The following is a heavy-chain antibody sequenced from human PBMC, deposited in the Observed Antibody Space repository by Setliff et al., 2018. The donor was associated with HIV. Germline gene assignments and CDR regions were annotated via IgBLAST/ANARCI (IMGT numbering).Heavy chain of an antibody. D-gene: IGHD3-22*01. CDR2: INVGKGDT. Sequence: ASVKVSCKASGYTFTTYSIHWVRQAPGQSLEWMGWINVGKGDTKYSQELQGRITITRDTSANTAYMELSSLRSEDTAVYYCARGATYYYDSSGYYSLLADAFDIWGQGTMVTVSS. CDR1: GYTFTTYS. CDR3: ARGATYYYDSSGYYSLLADAFDI. J-gene: IGHJ3*02. V-gene: IGHV1-3*03.